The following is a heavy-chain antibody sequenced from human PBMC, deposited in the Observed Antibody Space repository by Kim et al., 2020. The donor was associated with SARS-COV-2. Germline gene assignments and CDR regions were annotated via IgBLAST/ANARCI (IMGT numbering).Heavy chain of an antibody. Sequence: DPVTVRFTIARDNSKNTLYLQVNSLRAEETAVYYCAREGSVRYYYGMDVWGQGTTVTVSS. J-gene: IGHJ6*02. V-gene: IGHV3-53*01. CDR3: AREGSVRYYYGMDV. D-gene: IGHD3-10*01.